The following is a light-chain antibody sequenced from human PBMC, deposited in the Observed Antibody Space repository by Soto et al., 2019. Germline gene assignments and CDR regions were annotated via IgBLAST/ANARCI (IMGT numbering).Light chain of an antibody. V-gene: IGKV1-39*01. CDR1: QSISTF. CDR3: QQSYNTPRT. CDR2: DSS. Sequence: DIQMTQSPSSLYASVGARVTITCRASQSISTFLNWYQQIPGKAPKLLIHDSSRLQSGVPSRFSGSGSATDFTLTICSLQPEDFATFYCQQSYNTPRTFGQGTKVEI. J-gene: IGKJ1*01.